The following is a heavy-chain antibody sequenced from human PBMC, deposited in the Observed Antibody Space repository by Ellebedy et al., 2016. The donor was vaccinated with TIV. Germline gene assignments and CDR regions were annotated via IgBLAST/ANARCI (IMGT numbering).Heavy chain of an antibody. V-gene: IGHV3-23*01. CDR1: GFTFSSHA. CDR3: ARDPVGVGPAFDV. Sequence: PGGSLRLSCVASGFTFSSHAMSWVRQAPGKGLEWVSSITESGGNTYYADSVKGRFTISRDNSKDTLFLQMNSLRAEDTAIYFCARDPVGVGPAFDVWGQGTMVTVSS. CDR2: ITESGGNT. J-gene: IGHJ3*01. D-gene: IGHD4-23*01.